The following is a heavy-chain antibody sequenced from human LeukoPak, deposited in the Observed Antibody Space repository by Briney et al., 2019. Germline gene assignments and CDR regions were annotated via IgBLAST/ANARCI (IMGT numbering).Heavy chain of an antibody. Sequence: SETLSLTCTVSGGSISSYYWSWIRQPAGKGLEWIGRIYTSGSTNYNPSLKSRVTMSVDTSKNQFSLKLSSVTAADTAVYYCAGIPSGYCTNGVCYQPFDYWGQGTLVTVSS. J-gene: IGHJ4*02. CDR2: IYTSGST. CDR3: AGIPSGYCTNGVCYQPFDY. CDR1: GGSISSYY. V-gene: IGHV4-4*07. D-gene: IGHD2-8*01.